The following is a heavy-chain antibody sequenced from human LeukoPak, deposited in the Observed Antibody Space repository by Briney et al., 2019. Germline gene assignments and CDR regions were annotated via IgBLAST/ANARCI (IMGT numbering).Heavy chain of an antibody. CDR1: GGSIRSNSYY. Sequence: KPSETLSLTCTVSGGSIRSNSYYWGWVRQPPGKGLEWIGSFYYSGTSYYKPSLKSRVTISGDTSKNQFSLILSSVTAADTAVYYCARGPWRWELPPFDSWGQGILVTVSS. J-gene: IGHJ4*02. D-gene: IGHD1-26*01. CDR2: FYYSGTS. CDR3: ARGPWRWELPPFDS. V-gene: IGHV4-39*07.